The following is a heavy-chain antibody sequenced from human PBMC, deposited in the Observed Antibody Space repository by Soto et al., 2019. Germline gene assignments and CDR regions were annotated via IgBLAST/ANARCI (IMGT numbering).Heavy chain of an antibody. V-gene: IGHV3-23*01. J-gene: IGHJ4*02. Sequence: PGGSLRLSCAASGFTFPSYAMAWVRQAPGKGLEWVSSISSSDDSPYYADSVKGRFTISRDNSKNTVHLHMNSLRAEDTAVYYCEKDRVESGWPEGEFDFWGQGTLVTVSS. CDR3: EKDRVESGWPEGEFDF. D-gene: IGHD6-19*01. CDR1: GFTFPSYA. CDR2: ISSSDDSP.